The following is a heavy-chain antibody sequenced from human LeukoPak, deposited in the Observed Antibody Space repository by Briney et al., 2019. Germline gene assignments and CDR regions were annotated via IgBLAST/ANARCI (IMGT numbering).Heavy chain of an antibody. CDR2: ISYDGSNK. V-gene: IGHV3-30*04. J-gene: IGHJ3*02. D-gene: IGHD1-26*01. CDR3: ARDPGGSAFDI. Sequence: GGSLRLSCAASGFTFSSYAMHWVRQAPGKGLEWVAVISYDGSNKYYADSVKGRLTISRDNSKNTLYLQMNSLRAEDTAVYYCARDPGGSAFDIWGQGTMVTVSS. CDR1: GFTFSSYA.